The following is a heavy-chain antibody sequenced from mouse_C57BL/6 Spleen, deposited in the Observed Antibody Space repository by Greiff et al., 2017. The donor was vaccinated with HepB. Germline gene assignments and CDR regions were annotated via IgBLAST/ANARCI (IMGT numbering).Heavy chain of an antibody. J-gene: IGHJ4*01. Sequence: EVKVVESGGDLVKPGGSLKLSCAASGFTFSSYGMSWVRQTPDKRLEWVATISSGGSYTYYPDSVKGRFTISRDNAKNTLYLQMSSLKSEDTAMYYCARITTVVAKDEYYYAMDYWGQGTSVTVSS. CDR2: ISSGGSYT. D-gene: IGHD1-1*01. CDR1: GFTFSSYG. CDR3: ARITTVVAKDEYYYAMDY. V-gene: IGHV5-6*01.